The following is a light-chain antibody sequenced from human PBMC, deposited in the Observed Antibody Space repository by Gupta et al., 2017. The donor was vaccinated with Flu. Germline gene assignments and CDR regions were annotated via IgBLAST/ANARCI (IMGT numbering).Light chain of an antibody. V-gene: IGLV2-23*01. CDR2: EGT. Sequence: QSALTQPASVSGSPGQSITISCTGTSTDVGNYNLVSWYQQLPGKAPKLMMYEGTKRPSGVSNRFSGSKSGNTASLTISGLQAEDEADYYCCSYAGSSTLLFGGGTKLTVL. CDR3: CSYAGSSTLL. CDR1: STDVGNYNL. J-gene: IGLJ2*01.